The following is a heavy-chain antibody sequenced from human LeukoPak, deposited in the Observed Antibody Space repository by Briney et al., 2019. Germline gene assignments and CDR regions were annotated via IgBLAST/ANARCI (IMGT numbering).Heavy chain of an antibody. J-gene: IGHJ3*02. Sequence: PSETLSLTCAVSGYSISSGYYWGWIRQPPGKGLEWIGSIYHSGSTYYNPSLKSRVTISVDTSKNQFSLKLSSVTAADTAVYYCARDLEYSSSTNAFDIWGQGTMVTVSS. CDR1: GYSISSGYY. V-gene: IGHV4-38-2*02. CDR3: ARDLEYSSSTNAFDI. D-gene: IGHD6-6*01. CDR2: IYHSGST.